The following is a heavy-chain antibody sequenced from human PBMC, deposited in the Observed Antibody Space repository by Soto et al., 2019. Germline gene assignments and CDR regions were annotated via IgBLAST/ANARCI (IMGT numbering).Heavy chain of an antibody. CDR1: GFSLSTSEVG. D-gene: IGHD6-19*01. CDR2: IYWDDDK. V-gene: IGHV2-5*02. CDR3: AHGSGWLFDY. J-gene: IGHJ4*02. Sequence: QITLKESGPPLVKPTQTLTLTCSFSGFSLSTSEVGVGWIRQPPGKGLEWLALIYWDDDKEYSPSLRSRLTITKDTSKNQVVLIMTNLDQTDTATYYCAHGSGWLFDYWGQGTLVTVSS.